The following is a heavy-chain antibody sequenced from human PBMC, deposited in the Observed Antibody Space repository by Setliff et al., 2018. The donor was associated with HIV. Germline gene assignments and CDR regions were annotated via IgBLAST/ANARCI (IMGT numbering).Heavy chain of an antibody. CDR1: GGTFSSYA. Sequence: GVSVNVSCKASGGTFSSYAISWVRQAPGQGLEWMGGIIPILGIANYAQKFQGRVTITADESTSTAYMELSSLRSEDTAVYYCARDCDHYYYVSSGYYWNAFDIWGQGTMVTVSS. CDR3: ARDCDHYYYVSSGYYWNAFDI. V-gene: IGHV1-69*10. CDR2: IIPILGIA. J-gene: IGHJ3*02. D-gene: IGHD3-22*01.